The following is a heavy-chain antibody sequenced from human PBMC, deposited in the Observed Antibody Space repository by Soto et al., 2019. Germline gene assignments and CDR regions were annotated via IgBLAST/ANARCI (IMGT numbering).Heavy chain of an antibody. CDR1: GFTFSSYA. J-gene: IGHJ4*02. CDR2: ISGSGGST. Sequence: VGSLRLSCAASGFTFSSYAMSWVRQAPGKGLEWVSAISGSGGSTYYADSVKGRFTISRDNSKNTLYLQMNSLRAEDTAVYYCAKGPYYYDSSGYYPFDYWGQGALVTVS. D-gene: IGHD3-22*01. CDR3: AKGPYYYDSSGYYPFDY. V-gene: IGHV3-23*01.